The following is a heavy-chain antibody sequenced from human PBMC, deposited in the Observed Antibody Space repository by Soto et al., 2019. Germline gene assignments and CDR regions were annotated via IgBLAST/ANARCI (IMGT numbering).Heavy chain of an antibody. CDR2: ISGSGGST. D-gene: IGHD6-13*01. CDR1: GFTFSSYA. CDR3: AKDLRYSSSPYYFDY. J-gene: IGHJ4*02. V-gene: IGHV3-23*01. Sequence: EVQLLESGGGLVQPGGSLRLSCAASGFTFSSYAMRWVRQAPGKGLEWVSAISGSGGSTYYADSVKGRFTISRDNSKNTLYLQMNSLRAEDTAVYYCAKDLRYSSSPYYFDYWGQGTLVTVSS.